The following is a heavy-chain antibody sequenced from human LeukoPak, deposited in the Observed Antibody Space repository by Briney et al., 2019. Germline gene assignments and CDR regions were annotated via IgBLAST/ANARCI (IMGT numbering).Heavy chain of an antibody. CDR2: IYYSGST. Sequence: SETLSLTCTVSGGSISSYYWSWIRQPPGKGLEWIGYIYYSGSTNYNPSLKSRVTISVDTSKNQFSLKLSSVTAADTAVYYCARAKTVGTSPFDYWGQGTLVTVSS. CDR1: GGSISSYY. CDR3: ARAKTVGTSPFDY. J-gene: IGHJ4*02. D-gene: IGHD1-7*01. V-gene: IGHV4-59*01.